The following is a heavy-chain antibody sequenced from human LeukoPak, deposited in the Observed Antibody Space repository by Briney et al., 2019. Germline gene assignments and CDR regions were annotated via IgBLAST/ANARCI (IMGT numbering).Heavy chain of an antibody. CDR2: ISGSGGST. Sequence: PGGSLRLSCAASGFTFSSYAMNWVRQAPGKGLEWVSAISGSGGSTYYADSVKGRFTISRDNSKNTLYLQMGSLRAEDMAVYYCARENQWFGEYDYWGQGTLVTVSS. CDR3: ARENQWFGEYDY. D-gene: IGHD3-10*01. J-gene: IGHJ4*02. V-gene: IGHV3-23*01. CDR1: GFTFSSYA.